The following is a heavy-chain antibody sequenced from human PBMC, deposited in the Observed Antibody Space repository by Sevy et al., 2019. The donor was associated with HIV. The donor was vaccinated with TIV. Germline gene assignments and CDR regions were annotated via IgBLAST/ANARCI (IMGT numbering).Heavy chain of an antibody. CDR1: GFTFSSYW. Sequence: GGSLRLSCAASGFTFSSYWMSWVRQAPGKGLEWVANIKQDGSEKYYVDSVKGRFTISRDNAKNSLYLQMNSLRAEDTAVYYCARDSVGNFWSGYYSNWFDPWGQGTLVTVSS. CDR2: IKQDGSEK. CDR3: ARDSVGNFWSGYYSNWFDP. V-gene: IGHV3-7*01. D-gene: IGHD3-3*01. J-gene: IGHJ5*02.